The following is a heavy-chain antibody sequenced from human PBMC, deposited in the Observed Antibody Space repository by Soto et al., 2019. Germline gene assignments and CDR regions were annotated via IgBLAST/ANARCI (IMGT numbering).Heavy chain of an antibody. CDR1: GYTFIYYY. CDR2: INPNSGAT. V-gene: IGHV1-2*04. J-gene: IGHJ4*02. Sequence: GASVKVSCKASGYTFIYYYRHWVRQAPGQGLEWMGWINPNSGATNSAQKFQDWVTMTRDTSISTAYMELSKLRSDDTAVYYCARSDMTTIPNFGYWGQGTLVTVSS. CDR3: ARSDMTTIPNFGY. D-gene: IGHD4-4*01.